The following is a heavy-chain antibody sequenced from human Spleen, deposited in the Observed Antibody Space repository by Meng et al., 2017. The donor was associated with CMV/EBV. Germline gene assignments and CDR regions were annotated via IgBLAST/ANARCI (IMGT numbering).Heavy chain of an antibody. CDR3: AGDRLAAGGGAGY. V-gene: IGHV1-18*01. CDR2: ISAYTGDT. J-gene: IGHJ4*02. CDR1: GYTFTNYV. Sequence: ASVKVSCKASGYTFTNYVISWVRQAPGQGLEWMGWISAYTGDTNYAHKLQGRVMMTTDTSITTAYMELRSLRSDDTAVYYGAGDRLAAGGGAGYWGQGTLVTVSS. D-gene: IGHD6-13*01.